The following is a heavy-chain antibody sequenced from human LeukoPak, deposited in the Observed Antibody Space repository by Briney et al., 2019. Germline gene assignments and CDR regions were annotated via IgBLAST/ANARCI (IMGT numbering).Heavy chain of an antibody. D-gene: IGHD1-7*01. CDR2: ISPDEGNI. Sequence: PGGSLRLSCAASGFTLSNYWMNWVRHAPGKGPVWVSHISPDEGNIAYADSVKGRFTISRDSAKNTLYLQMNSLRVGDTAVYYCVRGGWGTTPYDSWGQGTLVTVSS. V-gene: IGHV3-74*01. CDR1: GFTLSNYW. CDR3: VRGGWGTTPYDS. J-gene: IGHJ4*02.